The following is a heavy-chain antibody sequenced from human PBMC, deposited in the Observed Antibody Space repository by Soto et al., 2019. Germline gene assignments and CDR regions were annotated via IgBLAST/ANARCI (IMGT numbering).Heavy chain of an antibody. CDR1: GFTLSSYA. J-gene: IGHJ6*02. CDR2: ISGSGGST. CDR3: AKNVWGITIFGGMDV. V-gene: IGHV3-23*01. Sequence: PGGSLRLSCAASGFTLSSYAMSWVRQAPGKGLECVSAISGSGGSTYYADSVKGRFTISRDNSKNTLYLQMNSLRAEDTAVYYCAKNVWGITIFGGMDVWGQGTTVTVSS. D-gene: IGHD3-9*01.